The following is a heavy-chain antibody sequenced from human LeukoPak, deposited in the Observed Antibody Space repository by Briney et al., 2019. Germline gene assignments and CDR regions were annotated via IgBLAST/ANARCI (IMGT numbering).Heavy chain of an antibody. Sequence: SETLSLTCTVSGGSISSYYRSWIRQPPGKGLEWIGYIYYSGSTNYNPSLKSRVTISVDTSKNQFSLKLSSVTAADTAVYYCARAGEGYYDSSGYYGLNWFDPWGQGTLVTVSS. CDR3: ARAGEGYYDSSGYYGLNWFDP. CDR1: GGSISSYY. J-gene: IGHJ5*02. CDR2: IYYSGST. V-gene: IGHV4-59*01. D-gene: IGHD3-22*01.